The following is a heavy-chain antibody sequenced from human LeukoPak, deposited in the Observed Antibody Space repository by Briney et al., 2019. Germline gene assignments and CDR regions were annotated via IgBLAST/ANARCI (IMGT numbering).Heavy chain of an antibody. CDR3: ARLPRGLIRSY. CDR2: IYYSGST. CDR1: GGSISSSSYY. J-gene: IGHJ4*02. D-gene: IGHD3-16*01. V-gene: IGHV4-39*01. Sequence: PSETLSLTCTVSGGSISSSSYYWGWIRQPPGKGLDWIGSIYYSGSTYYNPSLKSRVTISVDTSNNQFSLTMASVTAADTAVYYCARLPRGLIRSYWGQGTLVTVSS.